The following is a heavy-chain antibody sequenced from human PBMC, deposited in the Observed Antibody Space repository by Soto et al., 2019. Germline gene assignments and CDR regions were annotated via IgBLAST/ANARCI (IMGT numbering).Heavy chain of an antibody. Sequence: QVQLVESGGGVVQPGRSLRLSCAASGFTFSSYGMHWVRQAPGKGLEWVAVISYDGSNKYYADSVKGRFTISRDNSKNTLYLQMNSLRAEDTAVYYCAKDRGGSYDWGQGTLVTVSS. V-gene: IGHV3-30*18. CDR3: AKDRGGSYD. CDR2: ISYDGSNK. J-gene: IGHJ4*02. CDR1: GFTFSSYG. D-gene: IGHD1-26*01.